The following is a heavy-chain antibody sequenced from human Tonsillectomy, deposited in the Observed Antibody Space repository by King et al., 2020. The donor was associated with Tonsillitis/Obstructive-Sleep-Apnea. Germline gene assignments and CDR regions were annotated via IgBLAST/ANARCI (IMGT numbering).Heavy chain of an antibody. CDR1: GFTFSSYW. J-gene: IGHJ3*02. Sequence: VQLVESGGGLVQPGGSLRLSCAASGFTFSSYWMSWVRQAPGKGLEWVANIKEDGSKKYYVDSVKGRFTISRDNAKNSLYLQMNSLRAEDTAVYYCARVLDYFDSSGYRAFDIWGQGTMVTVSS. CDR3: ARVLDYFDSSGYRAFDI. V-gene: IGHV3-7*03. D-gene: IGHD3-22*01. CDR2: IKEDGSKK.